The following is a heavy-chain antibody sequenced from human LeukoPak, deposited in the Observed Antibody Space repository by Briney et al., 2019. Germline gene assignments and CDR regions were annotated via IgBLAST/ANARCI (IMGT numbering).Heavy chain of an antibody. D-gene: IGHD3/OR15-3a*01. V-gene: IGHV3-33*08. J-gene: IGHJ4*02. Sequence: GGSLRLSCAASGFTFSSYTMHWIRQAPGKGLEWVAVIWYDGSNKYYADSVKGRFTISGDNSKNTLYLQMNSLRAEDTAVYYCARDSTAGWDWYEIDYWGQGTLVTVSS. CDR1: GFTFSSYT. CDR2: IWYDGSNK. CDR3: ARDSTAGWDWYEIDY.